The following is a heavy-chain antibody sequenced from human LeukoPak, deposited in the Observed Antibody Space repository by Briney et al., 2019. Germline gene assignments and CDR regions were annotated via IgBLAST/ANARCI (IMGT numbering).Heavy chain of an antibody. CDR3: ARQPRRIAARRNNWFDP. CDR2: INHSGST. Sequence: SETLSLTCAVYGRSFSGYYWSWIRQPPGKGLEWIGEINHSGSTNYNPSLKSRVTISVDASKNQFSLKLSSVTAADTAVYYCARQPRRIAARRNNWFDPWGQGTLVTVSS. CDR1: GRSFSGYY. J-gene: IGHJ5*02. V-gene: IGHV4-34*01. D-gene: IGHD6-6*01.